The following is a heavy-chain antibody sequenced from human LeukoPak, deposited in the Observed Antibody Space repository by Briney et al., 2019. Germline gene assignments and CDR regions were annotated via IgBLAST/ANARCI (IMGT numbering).Heavy chain of an antibody. V-gene: IGHV3-30*02. CDR1: GFTFSSYD. CDR3: AKGSYCSSTSCYVAYYYYYMDV. D-gene: IGHD2-2*01. Sequence: GGSLRLSCAASGFTFSSYDMHWVRQAPGKGLEWVAFIRYDGSNKYYADSVQGLFTISRDNYKNTLSLQMHSLRAEDTAVYYCAKGSYCSSTSCYVAYYYYYMDVWGKGTTVTVSS. CDR2: IRYDGSNK. J-gene: IGHJ6*03.